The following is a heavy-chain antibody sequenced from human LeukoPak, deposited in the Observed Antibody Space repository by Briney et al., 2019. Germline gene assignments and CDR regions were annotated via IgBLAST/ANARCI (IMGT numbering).Heavy chain of an antibody. V-gene: IGHV4-61*02. CDR1: GGSISSGSYY. CDR3: ASGGYCSSTSCRRNWFDP. D-gene: IGHD2-2*01. J-gene: IGHJ5*02. CDR2: IYISGST. Sequence: SETLSLTCTVSGGSISSGSYYWSWIRQPAGKGLEWIGRIYISGSTNYNPSLKSRVTISVDTSKNQFSLKLSSVTAADTAVYYCASGGYCSSTSCRRNWFDPWGQGTLVTVSS.